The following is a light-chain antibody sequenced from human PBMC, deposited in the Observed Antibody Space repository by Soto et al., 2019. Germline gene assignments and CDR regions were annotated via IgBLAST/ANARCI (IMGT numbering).Light chain of an antibody. CDR1: QSVSGSR. CDR2: GAS. Sequence: DIVLTQSPGTLSSSPGERATLSCRASQSVSGSRLAWYQQKPGQAPRLLIYGASNRATGIPDRFSGSGSGTDFTLTISRLEPEDFAVYYCQQYDSSPRTFGQGTKVDIK. J-gene: IGKJ1*01. CDR3: QQYDSSPRT. V-gene: IGKV3-20*01.